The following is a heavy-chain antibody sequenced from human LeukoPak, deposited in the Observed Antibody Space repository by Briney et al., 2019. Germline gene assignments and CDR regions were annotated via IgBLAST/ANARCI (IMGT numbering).Heavy chain of an antibody. Sequence: SETLSLTCTVSGGSISSYYWSWVRQPAGKGLEWTGRIYSSGSTSYNPSLKSRVTMSVDTSKNQFSLKLTSVTAADTAVYYCARDPSFSSGWFDYWGQGTLVTVSS. V-gene: IGHV4-4*07. CDR1: GGSISSYY. J-gene: IGHJ4*02. CDR2: IYSSGST. D-gene: IGHD6-19*01. CDR3: ARDPSFSSGWFDY.